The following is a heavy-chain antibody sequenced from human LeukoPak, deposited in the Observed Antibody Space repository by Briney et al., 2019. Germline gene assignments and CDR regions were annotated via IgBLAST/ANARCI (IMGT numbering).Heavy chain of an antibody. CDR1: GGTFSSYV. Sequence: SVKVSCKASGGTFSSYVFNWVRQAPGQGLEWMGRSVPIFGTTNHAQKFQDRVTFTADKSTSTVYMELSSLRSDDTAVYYCATGDTPTVFYMDVWAKGTTVTVSS. CDR3: ATGDTPTVFYMDV. J-gene: IGHJ6*03. CDR2: SVPIFGTT. V-gene: IGHV1-69*06. D-gene: IGHD5-18*01.